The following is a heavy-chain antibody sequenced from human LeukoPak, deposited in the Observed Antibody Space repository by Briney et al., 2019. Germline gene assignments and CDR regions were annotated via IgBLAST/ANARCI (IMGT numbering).Heavy chain of an antibody. CDR3: ARVTGYMIEDYFDY. CDR2: ISAYNGNT. CDR1: GYTFTSYG. D-gene: IGHD3-22*01. J-gene: IGHJ4*02. V-gene: IGHV1-18*01. Sequence: ASVKVSCKASGYTFTSYGISWVRQATGQGLEWMGWISAYNGNTNYAQKLQGRVTMTTDTSTSTAYMELRSLRSDDTAVYYCARVTGYMIEDYFDYWGQGTLVTVSS.